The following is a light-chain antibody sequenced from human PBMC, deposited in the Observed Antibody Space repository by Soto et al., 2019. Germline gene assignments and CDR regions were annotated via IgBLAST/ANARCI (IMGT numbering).Light chain of an antibody. Sequence: EIVLTQSPATLSLSPGERATLSCRASQSVTSYLAWYQQKPGQAPRLLIYDASTRATGIPARFAGSGSGTDFTLTISSLEPEDFAVYYCQQYGSSYPWTFGQGTKVDIK. CDR2: DAS. V-gene: IGKV3-11*01. CDR1: QSVTSY. CDR3: QQYGSSYPWT. J-gene: IGKJ1*01.